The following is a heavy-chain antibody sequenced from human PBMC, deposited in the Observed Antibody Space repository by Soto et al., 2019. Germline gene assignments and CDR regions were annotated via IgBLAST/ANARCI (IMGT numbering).Heavy chain of an antibody. D-gene: IGHD3-22*01. CDR1: GGSISSGDYY. J-gene: IGHJ6*02. V-gene: IGHV4-30-4*01. CDR2: IYYSGST. Sequence: QVQLQESGPGLVKPSQTLSLTCTVSGGSISSGDYYWSWIRQPPGKGLEWIGYIYYSGSTYYNPSLKSRVTISVDPSKNQFSLTLSSVTAADTPVYYGARALDMIAVGGGMDVWGHGTTDTVS. CDR3: ARALDMIAVGGGMDV.